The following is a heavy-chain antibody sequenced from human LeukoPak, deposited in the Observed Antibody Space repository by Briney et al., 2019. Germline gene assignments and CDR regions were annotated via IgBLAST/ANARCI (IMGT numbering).Heavy chain of an antibody. V-gene: IGHV4-34*01. CDR3: AREDVGDYVFDY. J-gene: IGHJ4*02. D-gene: IGHD4-17*01. Sequence: SETLSLTCAVYGGSFSGYYWSWIRQPPGKGLEWIGEINHSGSTNYNPSLKSRVTISVDTSKNQFSLKLSSVTAADTAVYYCAREDVGDYVFDYWGQGTLVTVSS. CDR2: INHSGST. CDR1: GGSFSGYY.